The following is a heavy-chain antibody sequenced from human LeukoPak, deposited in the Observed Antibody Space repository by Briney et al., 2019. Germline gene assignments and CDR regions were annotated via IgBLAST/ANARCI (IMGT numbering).Heavy chain of an antibody. CDR2: IKQDGSEK. Sequence: GGSLRLSCTASGFTFSNYWMSWVRQAPGKGLEWVANIKQDGSEKYYVDSVKGRFTVSRDNAKNSLYLQMNSLRAGDTAVYYCARDVDYYDSGSREIQIHYWGQGTLVTVSS. CDR3: ARDVDYYDSGSREIQIHY. CDR1: GFTFSNYW. D-gene: IGHD3-10*01. J-gene: IGHJ4*02. V-gene: IGHV3-7*01.